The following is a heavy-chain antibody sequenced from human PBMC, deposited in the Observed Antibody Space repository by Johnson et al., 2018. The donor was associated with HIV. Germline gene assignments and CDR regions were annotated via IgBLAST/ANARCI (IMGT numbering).Heavy chain of an antibody. D-gene: IGHD6-13*01. J-gene: IGHJ3*01. CDR3: ARDGESQQLPLGDAFDF. CDR1: GFTVSSNY. Sequence: QLVESGGGLVQPGGSLRLSCAASGFTVSSNYMSWVRQAPGKGLEWVSVIYSGGSTYYADSVKGRFTISRDNSKNTLYLQMNSLRVEDTAVYYCARDGESQQLPLGDAFDFWGQGTMVTVSS. CDR2: IYSGGST. V-gene: IGHV3-66*01.